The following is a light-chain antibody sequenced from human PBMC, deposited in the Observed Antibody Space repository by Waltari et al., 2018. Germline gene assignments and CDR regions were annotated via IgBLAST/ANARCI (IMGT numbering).Light chain of an antibody. Sequence: QSVLTQPPSVSGAPGQRVTISCTGGSSNIGAGYDVHWYQHLPGTAPKLLIYTNSNRPSGVPDRFSGSKSGTSASLAITRLQAEDEADDYCQSYDTSLRGWVFGGGTKLTVL. CDR3: QSYDTSLRGWV. J-gene: IGLJ3*02. V-gene: IGLV1-40*01. CDR1: SSNIGAGYD. CDR2: TNS.